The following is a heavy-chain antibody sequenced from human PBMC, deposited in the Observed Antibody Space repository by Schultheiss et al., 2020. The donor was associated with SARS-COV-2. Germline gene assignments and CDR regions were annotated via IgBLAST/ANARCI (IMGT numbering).Heavy chain of an antibody. J-gene: IGHJ3*02. Sequence: GGSLRLSCAASGFTFSSYWMHWVRQAPGKGLVWVSSISSSSSYIYYADSVKGRFTISRDNAKNSLYLQMNSLRAEDTAVYYCAREGVNYYGSGSYYRSYAFDIWGQGTMVTVSS. V-gene: IGHV3-21*01. CDR3: AREGVNYYGSGSYYRSYAFDI. CDR1: GFTFSSYW. D-gene: IGHD3-10*01. CDR2: ISSSSSYI.